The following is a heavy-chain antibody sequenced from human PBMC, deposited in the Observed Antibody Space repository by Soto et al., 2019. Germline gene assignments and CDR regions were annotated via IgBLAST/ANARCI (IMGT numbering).Heavy chain of an antibody. D-gene: IGHD5-12*01. CDR1: GFTFSSYA. CDR2: ISGSGGST. V-gene: IGHV3-23*01. Sequence: GGSLRLSCAASGFTFSSYAMSWVRQAPGKGLEWVSAISGSGGSTYYADSVKGRFTISRDNSKNTLYLQMNSLRAEDTAVDYCAKDGYGMIEGSGMDYWGQGTLVTVSS. CDR3: AKDGYGMIEGSGMDY. J-gene: IGHJ4*02.